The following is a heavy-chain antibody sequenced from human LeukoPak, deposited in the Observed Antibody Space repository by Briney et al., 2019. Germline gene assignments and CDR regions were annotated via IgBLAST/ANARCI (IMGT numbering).Heavy chain of an antibody. D-gene: IGHD5-24*01. CDR3: ARVFRRGVYNYDGFDI. CDR1: AGSISSAGYY. V-gene: IGHV4-61*02. Sequence: SETLSLTCTVSAGSISSAGYYWSWIRQPAGKGLEWIGRIYATGSANYNPSLKSRVTISIDTSKNQFSLKLTSVTAADTALYYCARVFRRGVYNYDGFDIWGQGTVVTVSS. CDR2: IYATGSA. J-gene: IGHJ3*02.